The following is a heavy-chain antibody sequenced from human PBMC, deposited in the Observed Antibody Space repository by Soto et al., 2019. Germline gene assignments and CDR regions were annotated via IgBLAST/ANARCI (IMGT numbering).Heavy chain of an antibody. D-gene: IGHD1-26*01. V-gene: IGHV3-30*18. CDR1: GFSFTTYV. CDR3: AKGLLAIVGTTLPRDAFNI. Sequence: GWSLRLSCSASGFSFTTYVMHWFRQAPGKGLGWVAVISHDGSYKYYGDAVKGRFTISRDTSKNAVYLEMNSLRPEDTAVYYCAKGLLAIVGTTLPRDAFNIWGQGTMVTVSS. J-gene: IGHJ3*02. CDR2: ISHDGSYK.